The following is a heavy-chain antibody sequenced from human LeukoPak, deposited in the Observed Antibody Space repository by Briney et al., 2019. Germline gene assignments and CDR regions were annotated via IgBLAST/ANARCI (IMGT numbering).Heavy chain of an antibody. J-gene: IGHJ4*02. Sequence: PGGSLRLSCAASGFTFSSYWMSWVRQAPGKGLEWVANIKQDGSEKYYVDSVKGRFTISRDNAKNSLYLQMNSMRAEDTAVYYCARDASGSYFDYWGQGTLVTVSS. CDR1: GFTFSSYW. CDR2: IKQDGSEK. V-gene: IGHV3-7*01. D-gene: IGHD1-26*01. CDR3: ARDASGSYFDY.